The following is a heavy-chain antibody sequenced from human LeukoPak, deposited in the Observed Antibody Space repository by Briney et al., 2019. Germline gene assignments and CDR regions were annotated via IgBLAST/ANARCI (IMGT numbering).Heavy chain of an antibody. J-gene: IGHJ6*03. D-gene: IGHD3-10*01. Sequence: ASVKVSCKASGFTFTKFAFHWVRQAPGQGLEWMGWINTINGNTDYAQKFQGRVTVTTDTSTSTAYLELRSLMSDDTAIYFCARRGAARPPYFYYYLDVWGEGTTVTVSS. CDR2: INTINGNT. CDR1: GFTFTKFA. CDR3: ARRGAARPPYFYYYLDV. V-gene: IGHV1-18*01.